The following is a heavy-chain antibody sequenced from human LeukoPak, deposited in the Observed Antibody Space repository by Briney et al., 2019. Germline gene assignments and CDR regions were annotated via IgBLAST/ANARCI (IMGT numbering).Heavy chain of an antibody. CDR1: GDFISTYY. Sequence: SETLSLTCTVSGDFISTYYWSWIRQPPGKGLEWIGYVYYTGSTNYNPSLKGRVTISVDTSKNQFFLKLSSVTAADTAMYYCARASIRYSDSSAYSHWGQGALVTVSS. V-gene: IGHV4-59*01. J-gene: IGHJ4*02. CDR2: VYYTGST. CDR3: ARASIRYSDSSAYSH. D-gene: IGHD3-22*01.